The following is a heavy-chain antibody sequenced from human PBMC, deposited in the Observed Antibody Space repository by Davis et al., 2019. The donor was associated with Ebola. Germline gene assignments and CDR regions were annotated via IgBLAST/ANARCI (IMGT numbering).Heavy chain of an antibody. D-gene: IGHD6-6*01. CDR3: TRLSSNWFDP. CDR1: GFTFSGSA. J-gene: IGHJ5*02. CDR2: IRSKANSYAT. V-gene: IGHV3-73*01. Sequence: GESLKISCAASGFTFSGSAMHWVRQASGKGLEWVGRIRSKANSYATAYAASVKGRFTISRDDSKNTAYLQMNSLKTEDTAVYYCTRLSSNWFDPWGQGTLVTVSS.